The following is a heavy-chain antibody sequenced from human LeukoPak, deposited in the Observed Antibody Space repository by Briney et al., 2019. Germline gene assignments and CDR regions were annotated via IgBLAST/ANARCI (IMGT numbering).Heavy chain of an antibody. CDR3: AREKVTGDLVLFDL. J-gene: IGHJ2*01. Sequence: PGGSLRLSCAASGFTFSSYWMHWVRQAPGKGLVWVSRINTDGSSTSYADSVKGRFTISRDNAKNTLYLQMNSLRAEDTAVYYCAREKVTGDLVLFDLWGRGTLVTVSS. CDR2: INTDGSST. V-gene: IGHV3-74*01. CDR1: GFTFSSYW. D-gene: IGHD7-27*01.